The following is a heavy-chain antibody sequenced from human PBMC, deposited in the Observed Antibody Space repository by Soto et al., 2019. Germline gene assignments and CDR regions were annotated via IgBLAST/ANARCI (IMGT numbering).Heavy chain of an antibody. J-gene: IGHJ4*02. CDR3: AREGLAVAGKILTRWYYFDY. Sequence: QVQLVQSGAEVKKPGSSVKVSCKASGGTFSSYAISWVRQAPGQGLEWMGGIIPIFGTANYAQKFQDRVTITADESTSTAYTGLSSLRSEDTAVYYCAREGLAVAGKILTRWYYFDYWGQGTLVTVSS. CDR1: GGTFSSYA. CDR2: IIPIFGTA. V-gene: IGHV1-69*12. D-gene: IGHD6-19*01.